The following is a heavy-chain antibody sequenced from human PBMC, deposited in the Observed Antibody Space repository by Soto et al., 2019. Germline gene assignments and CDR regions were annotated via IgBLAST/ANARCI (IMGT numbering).Heavy chain of an antibody. Sequence: EVQLLESGGGLVQPGGSLRLSCAASGFTFSSYAMSWVRQAPGKGLEWVSAISGRGGSTAYADSVKGRFTISRDNSKNTLCLQMHSLRAEDTALYYCAKDLVSIFGVAPDYWGQGTLVTVSS. CDR2: ISGRGGST. J-gene: IGHJ4*02. CDR3: AKDLVSIFGVAPDY. D-gene: IGHD3-3*01. V-gene: IGHV3-23*01. CDR1: GFTFSSYA.